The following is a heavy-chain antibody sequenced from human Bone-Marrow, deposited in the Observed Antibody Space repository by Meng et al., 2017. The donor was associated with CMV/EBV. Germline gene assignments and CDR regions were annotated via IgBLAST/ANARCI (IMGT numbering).Heavy chain of an antibody. CDR3: AKGELELQTFDY. V-gene: IGHV6-1*01. CDR1: GDSVSADSAA. J-gene: IGHJ4*02. D-gene: IGHD1-26*01. CDR2: TYYRSNWYS. Sequence: SCAISGDSVSADSAAWNWIRQSPSRGLEWLGRTYYRSNWYSDYAISVKSRIIINPDTSNNQFSLQLNFVTPEDTAVYTCAKGELELQTFDYWGQGTLVTVSS.